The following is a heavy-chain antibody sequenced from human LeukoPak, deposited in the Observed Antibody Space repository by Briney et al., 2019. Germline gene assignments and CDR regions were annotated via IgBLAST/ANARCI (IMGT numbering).Heavy chain of an antibody. V-gene: IGHV3-74*01. J-gene: IGHJ3*01. CDR2: IDSNGGST. Sequence: GGSLRLSCAASGFTFSRDWMHWVRQAPGKGLEWVSRIDSNGGSTTYADPVRGRFTISRDNVKNTLYLQMNSLTAEDTAVYYCARLLSGGGYALDVWGQGTLVTVSS. CDR3: ARLLSGGGYALDV. D-gene: IGHD3-16*01. CDR1: GFTFSRDW.